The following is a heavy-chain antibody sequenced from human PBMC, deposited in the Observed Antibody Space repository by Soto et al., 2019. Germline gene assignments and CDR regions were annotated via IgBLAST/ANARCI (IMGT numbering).Heavy chain of an antibody. Sequence: QPGGSLRLSCAASGFNFSSDVMNWVRQTPGKGLEWVASIFGSGITTYYADSVKGRFTISRDNSKNTLHLQLNSLRAEDTALYYCAKSKSGSLFDAFDLWGQGSLVTVSS. J-gene: IGHJ3*01. D-gene: IGHD1-26*01. CDR3: AKSKSGSLFDAFDL. V-gene: IGHV3-23*01. CDR1: GFNFSSDV. CDR2: IFGSGITT.